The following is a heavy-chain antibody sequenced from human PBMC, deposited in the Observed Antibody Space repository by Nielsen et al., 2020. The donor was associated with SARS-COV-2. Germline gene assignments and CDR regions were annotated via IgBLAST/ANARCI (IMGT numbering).Heavy chain of an antibody. D-gene: IGHD3/OR15-3a*01. V-gene: IGHV4-61*08. J-gene: IGHJ5*02. CDR3: ARESGLDTTDT. Sequence: SETLSLTCTVSGGSVSSGGYYWSWIRQPPGKGLEWIGEVNHRGGTNYSPSLKSRVTISMDASKNQFSLKMNSVTAADTAVYYCARESGLDTTDTWGQGVLVTVSS. CDR1: GGSVSSGGYY. CDR2: VNHRGGT.